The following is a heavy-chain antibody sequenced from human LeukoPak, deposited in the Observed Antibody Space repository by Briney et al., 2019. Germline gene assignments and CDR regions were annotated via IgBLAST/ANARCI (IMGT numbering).Heavy chain of an antibody. Sequence: SETLSLTCTVSGASINSYYWTWIRQPAGKGLEWIGRIYSGGGTNYSPSLKSRVTMSVDTSKNQFSLKLSSVTAADTAVYYCARAFLNYYGSGRFDYWGQGTLVTVSS. CDR2: IYSGGGT. CDR1: GASINSYY. D-gene: IGHD3-10*01. V-gene: IGHV4-4*07. J-gene: IGHJ4*02. CDR3: ARAFLNYYGSGRFDY.